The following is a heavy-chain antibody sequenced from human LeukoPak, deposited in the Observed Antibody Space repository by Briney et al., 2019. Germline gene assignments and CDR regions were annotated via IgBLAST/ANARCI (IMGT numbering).Heavy chain of an antibody. CDR1: GGSISSSNW. J-gene: IGHJ1*01. CDR2: IYHSGST. CDR3: ASGGIAAAGAEYFHH. D-gene: IGHD6-13*01. V-gene: IGHV4-4*02. Sequence: SATLSLIYALSGGSISSSNWWSWVRLPPGKGLEWIGEIYHSGSTNYNPSLKSRVTISVDKSKSQFSLKLSSVTAADPAVYYCASGGIAAAGAEYFHHWGQGTLVTVSS.